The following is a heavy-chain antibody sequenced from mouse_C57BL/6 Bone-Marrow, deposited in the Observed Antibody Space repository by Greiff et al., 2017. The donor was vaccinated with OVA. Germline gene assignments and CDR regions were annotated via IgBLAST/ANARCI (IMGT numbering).Heavy chain of an antibody. Sequence: VQLQQPGAELVKPGASVKLSCKASGYTFTSYWMPWVKQRPGQGLEWIGEIDPSDSYTNYNQKFKGKATFTVDTSSSTAYMQLSSLTSEDSAVFYCASAVFAYWGQGTLVTVSA. CDR1: GYTFTSYW. V-gene: IGHV1-50*01. CDR2: IDPSDSYT. J-gene: IGHJ3*01. CDR3: ASAVFAY.